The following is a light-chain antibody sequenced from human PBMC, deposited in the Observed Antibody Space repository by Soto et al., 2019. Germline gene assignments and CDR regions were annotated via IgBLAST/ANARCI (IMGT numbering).Light chain of an antibody. CDR3: CSYAGLDVL. CDR1: KTDIGSYNL. V-gene: IGLV2-23*02. CDR2: GLN. J-gene: IGLJ2*01. Sequence: QSALTQPASVSASPGQSITVSCTGSKTDIGSYNLVSWYQQHPGKAPKLLIYGLNERPSGISDRFSGSKSGKTASLTISGLQAEDEADYYGCSYAGLDVLFGGGTKLTVL.